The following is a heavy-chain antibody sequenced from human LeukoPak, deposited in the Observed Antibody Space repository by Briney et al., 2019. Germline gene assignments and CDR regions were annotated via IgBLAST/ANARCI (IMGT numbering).Heavy chain of an antibody. CDR1: GGSISSYY. D-gene: IGHD3/OR15-3a*01. V-gene: IGHV4-59*04. CDR3: ASSTVFGLATAYYFDF. J-gene: IGHJ4*02. CDR2: IYYSGST. Sequence: SETLSLTCTVSGGSISSYYWSWIRQPPGKGLEWIGYIYYSGSTYYNPSLKSRVTISVDTSKNQFSLKLSSVTAADTAVYYCASSTVFGLATAYYFDFWGQGNVVIVSS.